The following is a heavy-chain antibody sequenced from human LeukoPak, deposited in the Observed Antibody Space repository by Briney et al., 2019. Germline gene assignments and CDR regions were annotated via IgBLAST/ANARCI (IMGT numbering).Heavy chain of an antibody. V-gene: IGHV3-23*01. CDR3: AKDRGWPWRVDY. CDR2: ISGSGGST. D-gene: IGHD2-15*01. CDR1: GVTLSSYA. J-gene: IGHJ4*02. Sequence: PGGSLRLSCAASGVTLSSYAMSWVRQAPGKGLEWVSAISGSGGSTYYADSVKGRFTISRDNSKNTLYLQMNSLRAEDTAVYYCAKDRGWPWRVDYWGQGTLVTVSS.